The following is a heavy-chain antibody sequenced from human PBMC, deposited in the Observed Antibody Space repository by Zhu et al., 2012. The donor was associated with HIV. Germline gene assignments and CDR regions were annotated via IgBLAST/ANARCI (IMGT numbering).Heavy chain of an antibody. J-gene: IGHJ5*02. D-gene: IGHD1-1*01. CDR3: VRVVSGNWQFNWFDP. Sequence: QVQLQESGPGLVRPSQTLSLTCTVSGGSITSGDYYWNWIRQSPGKGLEWIGYIHYTGSTYYNPSLKSRLFISLDTSKNQFSLNVNFVTAADTAVYYCVRVVSGNWQFNWFDPWGQGTLVTVAS. V-gene: IGHV4-30-4*08. CDR1: GGSITSGDYY. CDR2: IHYTGST.